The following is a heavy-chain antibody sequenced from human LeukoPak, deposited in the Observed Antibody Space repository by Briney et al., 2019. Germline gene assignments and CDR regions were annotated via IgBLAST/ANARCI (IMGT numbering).Heavy chain of an antibody. D-gene: IGHD2-15*01. CDR2: ISGSDGKI. Sequence: GGSLRLSCAASGFTFTTYAMRWVRQAPGKGLEWVSSISGSDGKIYYADSVKGRFTISRDNNRNTVDLQMNSLRAEDAAVYYCAKSLAFAATGGGMDVWGQGTTVTVSS. CDR1: GFTFTTYA. J-gene: IGHJ6*02. CDR3: AKSLAFAATGGGMDV. V-gene: IGHV3-23*01.